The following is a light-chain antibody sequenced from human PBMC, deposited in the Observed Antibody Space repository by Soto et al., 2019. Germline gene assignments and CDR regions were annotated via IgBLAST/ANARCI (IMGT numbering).Light chain of an antibody. J-gene: IGLJ1*01. CDR3: AAWDNSLNGHV. CDR2: TDN. V-gene: IGLV1-44*01. Sequence: QSVLAQPPSVSGTPGQRVTISCSGSSSNIGKNTVSWYQQLPGAAPKPLISTDNQRPSGVPDRFSGSKSGTSASLAISGLRSEEEADYYCAAWDNSLNGHVFGTGTKLTVL. CDR1: SSNIGKNT.